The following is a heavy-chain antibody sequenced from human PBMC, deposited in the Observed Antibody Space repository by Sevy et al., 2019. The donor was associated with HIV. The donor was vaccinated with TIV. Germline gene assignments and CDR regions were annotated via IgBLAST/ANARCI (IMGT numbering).Heavy chain of an antibody. CDR1: GYTFTGYY. J-gene: IGHJ6*02. V-gene: IGHV1-2*06. D-gene: IGHD3-3*01. CDR2: INPNSGGT. Sequence: ASVKVSCKASGYTFTGYYMHWVRQAPGQGLEWMGRINPNSGGTNYAQKFQGRVTMTRDTSISTAYMELSRLRSDDTAVYYCAREHRITIFGVVPTGMDVWGQWTTVTVSS. CDR3: AREHRITIFGVVPTGMDV.